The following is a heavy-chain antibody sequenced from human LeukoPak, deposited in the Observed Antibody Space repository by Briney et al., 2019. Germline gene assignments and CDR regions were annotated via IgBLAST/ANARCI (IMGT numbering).Heavy chain of an antibody. Sequence: PGGSLRLSCATSGFTFSSNWMSWVRHAPGRGLEWVANIKPDGSAEYYAASVKGRFTISKDNAKNSLYLQMNSLRAEDTALYHCARNNGMDVWGQGTTVIVSS. CDR2: IKPDGSAE. CDR1: GFTFSSNW. V-gene: IGHV3-7*03. J-gene: IGHJ6*02. CDR3: ARNNGMDV.